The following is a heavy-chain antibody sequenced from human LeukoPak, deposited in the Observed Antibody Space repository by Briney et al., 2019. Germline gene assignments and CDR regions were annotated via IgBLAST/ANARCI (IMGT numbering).Heavy chain of an antibody. J-gene: IGHJ6*03. CDR1: GGSISSSSYY. Sequence: SETLSLTCTVSGGSISSSSYYWGWIRQPPGKGLEWIGSIYYSGSTYYHPSLKSRVTISVDTSKSQFSLKLSSVTAADTAVYYCARERPPSGYYYYMDVWGKGTTVTVSS. CDR2: IYYSGST. D-gene: IGHD6-6*01. V-gene: IGHV4-39*02. CDR3: ARERPPSGYYYYMDV.